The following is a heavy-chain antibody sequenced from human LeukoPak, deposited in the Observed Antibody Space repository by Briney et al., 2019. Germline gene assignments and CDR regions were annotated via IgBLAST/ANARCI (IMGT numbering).Heavy chain of an antibody. Sequence: SETLSLTCTVSGGSISSGGYYWRWIRQPPGKGLEWIGYIYHSGSTYYNPSLKSRVTISVDRSKNQFSLKLSSVTAADTAVYYCARDPYSSSGYNWFDPWGQGTLVTVSS. D-gene: IGHD6-6*01. CDR1: GGSISSGGYY. V-gene: IGHV4-30-2*01. CDR2: IYHSGST. J-gene: IGHJ5*02. CDR3: ARDPYSSSGYNWFDP.